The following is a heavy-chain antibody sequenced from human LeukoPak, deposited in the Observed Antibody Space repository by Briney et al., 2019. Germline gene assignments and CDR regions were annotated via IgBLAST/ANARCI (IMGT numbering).Heavy chain of an antibody. Sequence: SVKVSCKASGGTFSSYAISWVRQAPGQGLEWMGGIIPIFGTANYAQRFQGRVTITTDESTSTAYMELSSLRSEDTAVYYCAREVVVAATRVYYFDYWGQGTLVTVSS. J-gene: IGHJ4*02. CDR2: IIPIFGTA. CDR3: AREVVVAATRVYYFDY. V-gene: IGHV1-69*05. D-gene: IGHD2-15*01. CDR1: GGTFSSYA.